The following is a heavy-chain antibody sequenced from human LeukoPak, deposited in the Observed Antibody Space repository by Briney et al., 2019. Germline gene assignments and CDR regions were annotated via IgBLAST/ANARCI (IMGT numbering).Heavy chain of an antibody. V-gene: IGHV1-18*01. CDR1: CYTFTSYG. CDR3: ARVDLWAVVPAAMSPSKTNNTWFDT. D-gene: IGHD2-2*01. CDR2: ISAYNGNR. Sequence: ASVKVSCKASCYTFTSYGIRWVRQAPGQGLEWMVWISAYNGNRNYAQKLQGRVTMTTDTSTSTGYMELRSLRSVDTAVYYCARVDLWAVVPAAMSPSKTNNTWFDTWGQGTLVTVSS. J-gene: IGHJ5*02.